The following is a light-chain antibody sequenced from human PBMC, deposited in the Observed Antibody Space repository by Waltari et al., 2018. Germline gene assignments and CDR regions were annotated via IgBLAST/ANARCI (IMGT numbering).Light chain of an antibody. CDR3: QQYYTAPYT. Sequence: DIVMTQSPDSLAVSLGEKATINCKSIQSLLYNSNNKNYLAWYQQKPGQPLKLFFYWASSRESGVPDRFSGSGSGTDFTLTIGSLQAEDVAVYYCQQYYTAPYTFGQGTKLEIK. V-gene: IGKV4-1*01. J-gene: IGKJ2*01. CDR1: QSLLYNSNNKNY. CDR2: WAS.